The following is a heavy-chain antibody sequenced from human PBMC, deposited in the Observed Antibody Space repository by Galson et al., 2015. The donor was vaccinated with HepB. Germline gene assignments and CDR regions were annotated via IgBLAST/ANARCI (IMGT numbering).Heavy chain of an antibody. CDR2: ISWNSGSI. D-gene: IGHD1-7*01. Sequence: SLRLSCAASGFTFDDYAMHWVRQAPGKGLEWVSGISWNSGSIGYADSVKGRFTISRDNAKNSLYLQMNSLRAEDTALYYCAKDRTGPTRLGPFDYWGQGTLVTVSS. CDR1: GFTFDDYA. V-gene: IGHV3-9*01. CDR3: AKDRTGPTRLGPFDY. J-gene: IGHJ4*02.